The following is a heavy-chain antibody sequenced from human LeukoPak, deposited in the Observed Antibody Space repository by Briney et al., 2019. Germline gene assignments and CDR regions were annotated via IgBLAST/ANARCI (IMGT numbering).Heavy chain of an antibody. CDR3: AREGGAVYGSGSSPGYYYYYMDV. D-gene: IGHD3-10*01. J-gene: IGHJ6*03. V-gene: IGHV4-34*01. CDR1: GGSFSGYY. Sequence: SETLSLTCAVSGGSFSGYYWSWIRQPPGKGLEWIGEINHSGSTNYNPSLKSRVTISVDTSKNQFSLKLSSVTAADTAVYYCAREGGAVYGSGSSPGYYYYYMDVWGKGTTVTVSS. CDR2: INHSGST.